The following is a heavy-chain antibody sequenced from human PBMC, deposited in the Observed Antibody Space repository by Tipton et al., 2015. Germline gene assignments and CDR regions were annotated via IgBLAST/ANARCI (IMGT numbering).Heavy chain of an antibody. V-gene: IGHV4-61*01. CDR3: ARVLCGGDCYSVGD. D-gene: IGHD2-21*02. Sequence: TLSLTCTVSGGSVNSANYYWSWIRQPPGKGLEWIGYISYSGSTHYNPSFKSRVAISVDTSKNQFSLTLNSVTAADTAVYYCARVLCGGDCYSVGDWGQGTLVTVSS. CDR2: ISYSGST. CDR1: GGSVNSANYY. J-gene: IGHJ4*02.